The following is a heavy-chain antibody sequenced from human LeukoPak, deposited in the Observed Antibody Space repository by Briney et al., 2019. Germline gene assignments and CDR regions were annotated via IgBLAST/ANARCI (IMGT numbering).Heavy chain of an antibody. CDR3: ARFGYCSGGSCYPWFDP. CDR2: IYTSGST. J-gene: IGHJ5*02. Sequence: SQTLSLTCTVSGGSISSGSYYWSWIRQPAGKGLEWIGRIYTSGSTNYNPSLKSRVTISVDTSKNQFSLKLSSVTAADTAVYYCARFGYCSGGSCYPWFDPWGQGTLVTVSS. V-gene: IGHV4-61*02. CDR1: GGSISSGSYY. D-gene: IGHD2-15*01.